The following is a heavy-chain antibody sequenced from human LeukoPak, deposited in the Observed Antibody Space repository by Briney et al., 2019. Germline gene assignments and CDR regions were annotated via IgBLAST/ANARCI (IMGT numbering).Heavy chain of an antibody. CDR2: ISGSGGST. CDR3: AKVGVVVVAAKGLDY. J-gene: IGHJ4*02. D-gene: IGHD2-15*01. CDR1: GFTFSSYA. V-gene: IGHV3-23*01. Sequence: GGSLRLSXAASGFTFSSYAMSWVRQAPGKGLEWVSAISGSGGSTYYADSVKGRSTISRDNSKNTLYLQMNSLRAEDTAVYYCAKVGVVVVAAKGLDYWGQGTLVTVSS.